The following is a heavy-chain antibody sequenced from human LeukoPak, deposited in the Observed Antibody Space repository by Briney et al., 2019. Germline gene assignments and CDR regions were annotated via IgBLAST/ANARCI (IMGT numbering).Heavy chain of an antibody. J-gene: IGHJ4*02. CDR1: GFTFSGYA. CDR2: ISGSGGST. Sequence: PGGSLRLSCAASGFTFSGYAMSWVRQAPGKGLEWVSAISGSGGSTYYADSVKGRFTISRDNSKNTLYLQMNSLRAEDTAVYYCAKALYDYVWGSYRSWGQGTLVTVSS. V-gene: IGHV3-23*01. CDR3: AKALYDYVWGSYRS. D-gene: IGHD3-16*02.